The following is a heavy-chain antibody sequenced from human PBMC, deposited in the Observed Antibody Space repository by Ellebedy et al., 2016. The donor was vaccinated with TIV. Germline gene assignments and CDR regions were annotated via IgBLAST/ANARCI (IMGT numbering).Heavy chain of an antibody. CDR3: AKGSNYESLYGMDV. J-gene: IGHJ6*02. D-gene: IGHD1-26*01. CDR2: ITWDGGST. V-gene: IGHV3-43*01. CDR1: GFTFDDYT. Sequence: GGSLRLXCAASGFTFDDYTMHWVRQAPGKGLEWVSLITWDGGSTDYADSVKGRFTISRDNSKNSLNLQMNSLRTEDTALYYCAKGSNYESLYGMDVWGQGTTVTVSS.